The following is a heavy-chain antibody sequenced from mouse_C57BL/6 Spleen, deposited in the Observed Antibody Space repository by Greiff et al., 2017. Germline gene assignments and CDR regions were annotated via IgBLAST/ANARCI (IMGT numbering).Heavy chain of an antibody. CDR1: GYTFTSYW. CDR2: IDPSDSYT. V-gene: IGHV1-50*01. CDR3: ARNSNYVRDYAMDY. D-gene: IGHD2-5*01. J-gene: IGHJ4*01. Sequence: QVQLQQPGAELVKPGASAKLSCKASGYTFTSYWMQWVKQRPGQGLEWIGEIDPSDSYTNYNQKFKGKATLTVDTSSSTAYMQLSSLTSEDSAVYYCARNSNYVRDYAMDYWGQGTSVTVSS.